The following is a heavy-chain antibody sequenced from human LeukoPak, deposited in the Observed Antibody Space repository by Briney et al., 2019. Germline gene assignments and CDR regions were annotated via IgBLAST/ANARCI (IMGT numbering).Heavy chain of an antibody. D-gene: IGHD1-26*01. J-gene: IGHJ3*02. CDR2: IYPGDSDT. CDR3: ARHAPIVGATIDAFDI. V-gene: IGHV5-51*01. Sequence: GESLKISCKGSGYSFTSYWIGWVRQMPGKGLEWMGIIYPGDSDTRYSPSFQGQVTISADKSISTAYLQWSSLKASDTAMYYCARHAPIVGATIDAFDIWGQGTMVTVSS. CDR1: GYSFTSYW.